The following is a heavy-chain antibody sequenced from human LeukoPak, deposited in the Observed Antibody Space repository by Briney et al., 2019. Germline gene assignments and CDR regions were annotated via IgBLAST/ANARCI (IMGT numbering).Heavy chain of an antibody. CDR1: GYTFTSYY. V-gene: IGHV1-46*01. CDR3: ARERADIVVVVAANEVDAFDI. D-gene: IGHD2-15*01. J-gene: IGHJ3*02. Sequence: GASVKVSCKASGYTFTSYYMHWVRQAPGQGLEWMGIINPSGGSTSYAQKFQGRVTMTRDTSTSTVYMELSSLRSEDTAVYYCARERADIVVVVAANEVDAFDIWGQGTMVTVSS. CDR2: INPSGGST.